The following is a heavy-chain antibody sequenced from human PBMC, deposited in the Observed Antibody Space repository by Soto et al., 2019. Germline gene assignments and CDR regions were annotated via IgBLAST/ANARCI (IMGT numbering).Heavy chain of an antibody. CDR2: ISTSSTYI. D-gene: IGHD2-2*01. CDR1: GFTFSSWT. V-gene: IGHV3-21*01. Sequence: PGGSLRLSCTVSGFTFSSWTMNWVRQAPGKGLEWVSSISTSSTYIYYADSVKGRFTISRDNAKDSLYLNMNNLRADDTAVYYCAKGGTNFDYWGQGTLVPVSS. CDR3: AKGGTNFDY. J-gene: IGHJ4*02.